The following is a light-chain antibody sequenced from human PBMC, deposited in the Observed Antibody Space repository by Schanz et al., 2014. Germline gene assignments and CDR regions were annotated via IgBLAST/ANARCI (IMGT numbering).Light chain of an antibody. CDR3: QQRSNWPQLT. Sequence: EIVMTQSPATLSVSPGERATLSCRASQSLSSNLAWYQQKPGQAPRLLIYDASNRATGIPARFSGSGSGTDFTLTISSLEPEDFAVYYCQQRSNWPQLTFGGGTKVEIK. V-gene: IGKV3-11*01. CDR2: DAS. J-gene: IGKJ4*01. CDR1: QSLSSN.